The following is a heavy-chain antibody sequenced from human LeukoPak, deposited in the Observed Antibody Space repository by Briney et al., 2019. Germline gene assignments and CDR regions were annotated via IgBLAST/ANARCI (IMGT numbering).Heavy chain of an antibody. CDR3: ARSTMGARRRYDY. J-gene: IGHJ4*02. Sequence: ASVKVSCKASKDTFTIYDVNWVRQATGLGLEWMGRMNTNSGNTGYAQKFQGRVTMTMNSSISTAYMELTSLTSEDTAVYYCARSTMGARRRYDYWGQGTLVTVSS. CDR1: KDTFTIYD. V-gene: IGHV1-8*01. CDR2: MNTNSGNT. D-gene: IGHD1-26*01.